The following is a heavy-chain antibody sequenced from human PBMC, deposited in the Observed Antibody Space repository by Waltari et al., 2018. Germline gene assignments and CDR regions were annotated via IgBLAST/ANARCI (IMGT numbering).Heavy chain of an antibody. V-gene: IGHV3-49*04. CDR3: TREDDGNDSGAFDL. CDR2: IRSNDYTGGT. J-gene: IGHJ3*01. D-gene: IGHD5-12*01. Sequence: EVQLVESGGDMVQPGRSLRLSCTGTGFTFRTYALNWVRQAPGKGLEWVGFIRSNDYTGGTSFAASVGGRFTISRDDSKRTAYLQMNALQTDDSATYYCTREDDGNDSGAFDLWGQGTLVTVSS. CDR1: GFTFRTYA.